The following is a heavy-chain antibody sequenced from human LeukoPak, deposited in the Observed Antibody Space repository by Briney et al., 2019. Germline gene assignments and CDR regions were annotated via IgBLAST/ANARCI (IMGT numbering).Heavy chain of an antibody. V-gene: IGHV1-69*04. CDR2: IILILGIA. D-gene: IGHD5-12*01. CDR3: ARPYSGYEYYFDY. Sequence: ASVKVSCKASGGTFSSYAISWVRQAPGQGLEWMGRIILILGIANYAQKFQGRVTITADKSTSTAYMELSSLRSEDTAVYYCARPYSGYEYYFDYWGQGTLVTVSS. J-gene: IGHJ4*02. CDR1: GGTFSSYA.